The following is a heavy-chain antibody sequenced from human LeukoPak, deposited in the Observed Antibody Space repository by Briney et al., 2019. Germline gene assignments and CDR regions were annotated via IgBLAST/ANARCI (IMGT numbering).Heavy chain of an antibody. Sequence: ASVKVSCKASGYTFTSYYMHWVRQAPGQGLEWMGIINPSGGSTSYAQKFQGRVTMTRDTSISTAYMELSRLRSDDTAVYYCARPYYYDSSGYSFDYWGQGTLVTVSS. CDR3: ARPYYYDSSGYSFDY. J-gene: IGHJ4*02. D-gene: IGHD3-22*01. CDR1: GYTFTSYY. CDR2: INPSGGST. V-gene: IGHV1-46*01.